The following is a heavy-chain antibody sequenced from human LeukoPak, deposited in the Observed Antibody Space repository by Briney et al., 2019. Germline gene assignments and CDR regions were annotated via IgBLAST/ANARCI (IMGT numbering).Heavy chain of an antibody. CDR1: GGSIRSYY. CDR3: ARGPYSYDSSGAFDI. D-gene: IGHD3-22*01. Sequence: SETLSLTCAVSGGSIRSYYWSWIRQPAGKGLEWIGRISRSGSTNYNPSLKSRVTISVDTSKNQFSLKLSSVTAADTAVYFCARGPYSYDSSGAFDIWGQGTMVTVSS. CDR2: ISRSGST. J-gene: IGHJ3*02. V-gene: IGHV4-4*07.